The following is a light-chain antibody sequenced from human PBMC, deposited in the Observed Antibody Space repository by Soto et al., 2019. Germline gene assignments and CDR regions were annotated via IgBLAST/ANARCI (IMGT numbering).Light chain of an antibody. CDR2: GVS. CDR1: SSDVGDYNY. V-gene: IGLV2-14*03. J-gene: IGLJ2*01. Sequence: QSVLTQPASVSGSPGQSITISCTGASSDVGDYNYVSWYQQHPGKAPKLIIYGVSDRPSGISHRFSGSKSGNTASLTISGLLAEDEADYYCSSYTRTNTLIFGGGTKLTVL. CDR3: SSYTRTNTLI.